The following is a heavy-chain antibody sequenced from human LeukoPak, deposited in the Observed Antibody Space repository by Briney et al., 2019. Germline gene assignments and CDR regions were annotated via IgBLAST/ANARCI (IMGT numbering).Heavy chain of an antibody. CDR2: VYYSGNT. D-gene: IGHD2-2*01. V-gene: IGHV4-59*01. J-gene: IGHJ4*02. Sequence: PSETLSLTCAVYGGSFSGYYWSWIRQPPGRGLEYIGHVYYSGNTDYNPSLKSRVTMSVDTSKNQFSLRLNSVTAAATAVHYFARWYCSTTTCYYLDHWGQRTPVTASS. CDR3: ARWYCSTTTCYYLDH. CDR1: GGSFSGYY.